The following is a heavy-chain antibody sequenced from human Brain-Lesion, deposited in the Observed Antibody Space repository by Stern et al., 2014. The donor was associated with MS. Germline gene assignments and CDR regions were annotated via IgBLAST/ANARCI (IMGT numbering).Heavy chain of an antibody. CDR2: IWPGDSDT. V-gene: IGHV5-51*01. CDR3: ARRGDSSSSGFDY. Sequence: EVQLVESGAAVKKPGESLKISCKGSGYRFTSNWIGWVRQMPGKGLEWMGIIWPGDSDTRYSPSFQGQVPISADKSISTAYLQWSSLQASDTAMYYCARRGDSSSSGFDYWGQGTLVIVSS. J-gene: IGHJ4*02. D-gene: IGHD6-6*01. CDR1: GYRFTSNW.